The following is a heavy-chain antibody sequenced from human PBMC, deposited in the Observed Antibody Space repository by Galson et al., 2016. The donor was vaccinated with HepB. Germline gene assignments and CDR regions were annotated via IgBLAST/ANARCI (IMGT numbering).Heavy chain of an antibody. CDR3: AKRHEYCPAVGCSVDY. Sequence: SLRLSCAASGFTFSSYSMSWVRQAPGKGLEWVSAISGGGDRTYYTDSVKGRFTISRDNSKNTLYLQMDSLRPDDTAVYYCAKRHEYCPAVGCSVDYWGQGTLVSVSS. D-gene: IGHD2/OR15-2a*01. CDR2: ISGGGDRT. CDR1: GFTFSSYS. V-gene: IGHV3-23*01. J-gene: IGHJ4*02.